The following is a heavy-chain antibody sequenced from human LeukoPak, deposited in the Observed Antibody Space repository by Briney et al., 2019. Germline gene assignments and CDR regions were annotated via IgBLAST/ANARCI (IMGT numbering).Heavy chain of an antibody. CDR1: GGSISSYY. CDR3: ARSQTYYDILTGYYPGKLDY. J-gene: IGHJ4*02. V-gene: IGHV4-59*01. D-gene: IGHD3-9*01. Sequence: SETLSLTCTVSGGSISSYYWSWIRQPPGKGLEWIGYIYYSGSTNYNPSLKSRVTISVDTSKNQFSLKLSSVTAADTAVYYCARSQTYYDILTGYYPGKLDYWRQGTLVAVSS. CDR2: IYYSGST.